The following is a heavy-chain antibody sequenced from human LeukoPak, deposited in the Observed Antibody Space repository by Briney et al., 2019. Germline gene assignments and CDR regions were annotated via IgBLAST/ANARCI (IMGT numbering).Heavy chain of an antibody. CDR2: GSNK. V-gene: IGHV3-30*02. J-gene: IGHJ6*03. D-gene: IGHD4-11*01. CDR3: AKDAVTRDYYYYYYMDV. Sequence: GSNKYYADSVKGRFTISRDNSKNTLYLQMNSLRAEDTAVYYCAKDAVTRDYYYYYYMDVWGKGTTVTVSS.